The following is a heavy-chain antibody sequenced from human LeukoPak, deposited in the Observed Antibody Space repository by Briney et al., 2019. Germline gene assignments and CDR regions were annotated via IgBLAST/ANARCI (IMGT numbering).Heavy chain of an antibody. CDR1: GFTFSSYA. J-gene: IGHJ4*02. CDR3: AKVVAGGWYYFDY. V-gene: IGHV3-23*01. Sequence: GGSLRLSCAASGFTFSSYALTWVRQAPGKGLEWVSSVGSSGETTYYADSVKGRFTISRDNSKTTLFLQMNSLRGEDTAMYYCAKVVAGGWYYFDYWGQGTLVTVSS. CDR2: VGSSGETT. D-gene: IGHD6-19*01.